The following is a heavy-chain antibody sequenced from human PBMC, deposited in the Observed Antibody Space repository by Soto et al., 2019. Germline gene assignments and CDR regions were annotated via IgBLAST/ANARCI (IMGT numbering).Heavy chain of an antibody. Sequence: PGGSLRLSCAASGFTFSSYAMSWVRQAPGKGLEWVSAISGSGGCTYYADSVKGRFTISRDNAKNTLYLQMNSLRAEDTAVYYWAGGGFCSSTGGHQYFASGARGTLAPASS. CDR2: ISGSGGCT. D-gene: IGHD2-2*01. CDR1: GFTFSSYA. V-gene: IGHV3-23*01. CDR3: AGGGFCSSTGGHQYFAS. J-gene: IGHJ4*02.